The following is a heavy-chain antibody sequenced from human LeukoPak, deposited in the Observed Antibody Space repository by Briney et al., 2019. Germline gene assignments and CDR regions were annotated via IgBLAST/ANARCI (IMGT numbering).Heavy chain of an antibody. CDR1: GYTFTSYA. Sequence: ASVKVSCKASGYTFTSYAMHWVRQAPGQRLEWMGWINAGNGNTKYSQKFQGRVTITRDTSASTAYMELSSLRSEDAAVYYCARDHNIVAPFDYWGRGTLVTVSS. CDR2: INAGNGNT. J-gene: IGHJ4*02. CDR3: ARDHNIVAPFDY. D-gene: IGHD5-12*01. V-gene: IGHV1-3*01.